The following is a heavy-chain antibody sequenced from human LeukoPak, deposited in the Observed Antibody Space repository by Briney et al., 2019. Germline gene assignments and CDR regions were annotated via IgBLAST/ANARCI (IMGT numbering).Heavy chain of an antibody. CDR2: IYYSGST. V-gene: IGHV4-39*01. J-gene: IGHJ4*02. CDR3: ARGDFTVVVPAAISFDY. CDR1: GGSISSSSYY. D-gene: IGHD2-2*01. Sequence: SETLSLTCTVSGGSISSSSYYWGWIRQPPGKGLEWIGSIYYSGSTYYNPSLKSRVTISVDTSKNQFSLKLSSVTAADTAVYYCARGDFTVVVPAAISFDYWGQGTLVTVPS.